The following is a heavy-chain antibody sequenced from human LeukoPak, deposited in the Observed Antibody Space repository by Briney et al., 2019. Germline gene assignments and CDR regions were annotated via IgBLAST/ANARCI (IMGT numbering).Heavy chain of an antibody. CDR3: TSQDPGTTYFDY. D-gene: IGHD1-1*01. J-gene: IGHJ4*02. CDR1: GFTFSSFP. CDR2: ISYDGSNK. V-gene: IGHV3-30-3*01. Sequence: GGSLRLSCAASGFTFSSFPMNWVRQAPGKGLEWVAAISYDGSNKYYAGSVQGRFTISRDNSKSTLFLQMNSLRPEDTAVYYCTSQDPGTTYFDYWGQGTLVTVSS.